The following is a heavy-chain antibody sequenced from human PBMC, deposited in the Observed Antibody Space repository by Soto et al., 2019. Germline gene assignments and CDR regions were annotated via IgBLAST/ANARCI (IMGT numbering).Heavy chain of an antibody. J-gene: IGHJ4*02. CDR3: ARDSGYYYGPDY. CDR2: IYSDGNT. V-gene: IGHV3-53*01. CDR1: GFTVSSNY. Sequence: GSLRLSCAASGFTVSSNYMNWVRQAPGKGLEWVSVIYSDGNTYYADSVKGRFTISRDISKNTLDLQMNGLRAEDTAVYYCARDSGYYYGPDYWGQGTLVTVSS. D-gene: IGHD3-22*01.